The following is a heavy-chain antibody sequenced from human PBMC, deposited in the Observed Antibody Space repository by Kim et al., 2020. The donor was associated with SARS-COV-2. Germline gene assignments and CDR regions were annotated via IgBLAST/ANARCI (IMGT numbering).Heavy chain of an antibody. Sequence: SETLSLTCAVYGGSFSGYYWSWIRQPPGKGLEWIGEINHSGSTNYNPSLKSRVTISVDTSKNQSSLKLSSVTAADTAVYYCARDYYGSGSYGYWGQGTL. CDR3: ARDYYGSGSYGY. D-gene: IGHD3-10*01. V-gene: IGHV4-34*01. J-gene: IGHJ4*02. CDR2: INHSGST. CDR1: GGSFSGYY.